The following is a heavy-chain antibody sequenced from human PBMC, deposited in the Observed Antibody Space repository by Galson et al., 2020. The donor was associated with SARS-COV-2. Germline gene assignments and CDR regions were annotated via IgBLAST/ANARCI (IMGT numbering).Heavy chain of an antibody. J-gene: IGHJ3*02. CDR2: IKSNVNGGTT. Sequence: GGSLRLSCAASGFTFSNTWMNWVRQAPGKGLEWVGRIKSNVNGGTTDYAAPVKGRFTISRDDSKKTVYLQMNGLKTEDTAVYYCTTDLTYYDILTDYSDAFDIWGQGTMVTVSS. V-gene: IGHV3-15*01. CDR3: TTDLTYYDILTDYSDAFDI. D-gene: IGHD3-9*01. CDR1: GFTFSNTW.